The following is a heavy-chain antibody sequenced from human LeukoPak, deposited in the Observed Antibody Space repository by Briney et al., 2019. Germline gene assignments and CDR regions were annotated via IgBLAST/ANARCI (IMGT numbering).Heavy chain of an antibody. V-gene: IGHV3-49*04. D-gene: IGHD3-22*01. Sequence: GGSLRLSCTASGFTFGDYAMSWVREAPGKGLEWGGFIRSKARGGTTQYAASVEGRFTVSRDDSKSIVYLQMNGLKTEDSAVYYCGRDYYYDSGGYYPAMNYWGQGTLVTVSS. CDR3: GRDYYYDSGGYYPAMNY. CDR2: IRSKARGGTT. J-gene: IGHJ4*02. CDR1: GFTFGDYA.